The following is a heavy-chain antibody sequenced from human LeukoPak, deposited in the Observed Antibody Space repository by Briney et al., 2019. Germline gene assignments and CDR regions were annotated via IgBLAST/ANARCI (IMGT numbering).Heavy chain of an antibody. Sequence: ASVKVSCKASGYTFTRYYMHWVRQAPGQGLEWMEIIDPSGGSTSYAQNFQGGVTMTRDATTSTVYLELSSLRSEDTAVYYCARDFGEMPNYWGQGTLVTVSS. V-gene: IGHV1-46*01. J-gene: IGHJ4*02. CDR1: GYTFTRYY. CDR3: ARDFGEMPNY. D-gene: IGHD5-24*01. CDR2: IDPSGGST.